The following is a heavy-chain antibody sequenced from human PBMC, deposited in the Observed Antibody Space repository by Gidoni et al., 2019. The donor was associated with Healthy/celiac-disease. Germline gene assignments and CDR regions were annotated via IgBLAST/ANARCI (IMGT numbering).Heavy chain of an antibody. D-gene: IGHD4-4*01. CDR3: ARLTTGYYFDY. CDR2: IYYSGST. CDR1: GGSISSSSYY. V-gene: IGHV4-39*01. Sequence: QLQLQESGPGLVKPSETLSLTCPVSGGSISSSSYYWGWIRQPPGKGLEWIGSIYYSGSTYYNPSLKSRVTISVDTSKNQFSLKLSSVTAADTAVYYCARLTTGYYFDYWGQGTLVTVSS. J-gene: IGHJ4*02.